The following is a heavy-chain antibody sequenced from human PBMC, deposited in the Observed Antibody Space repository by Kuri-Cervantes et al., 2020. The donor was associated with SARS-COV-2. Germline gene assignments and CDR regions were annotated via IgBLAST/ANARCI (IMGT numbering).Heavy chain of an antibody. CDR3: ARRMTGGVWAEEGYYYYYYGMDV. CDR2: IGTAGDP. D-gene: IGHD3-16*01. Sequence: GGSLRLSCAASGFTFSSYDMHWVRQATGKGLEWVSAIGTAGDPYYPGSVKGRFTISRDNSKNTLYLQMNSLRAEDTAVYYCARRMTGGVWAEEGYYYYYYGMDVWGQGTTVTVSS. CDR1: GFTFSSYD. V-gene: IGHV3-13*05. J-gene: IGHJ6*02.